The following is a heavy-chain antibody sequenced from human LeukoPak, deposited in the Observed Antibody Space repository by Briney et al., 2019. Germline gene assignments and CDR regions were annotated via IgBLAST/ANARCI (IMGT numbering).Heavy chain of an antibody. CDR1: GGSFSGYY. Sequence: PSETLSLTCAVYGGSFSGYYWSWIRQPPGKGLEWIGEINHSGSTNYNPSLKSRVTISVDTSKNQFSLKLSSVTAADTAVYYCARRYFYYDFWSGFSPLDYWGQGTLVTVSS. CDR3: ARRYFYYDFWSGFSPLDY. D-gene: IGHD3-3*01. V-gene: IGHV4-34*01. J-gene: IGHJ4*02. CDR2: INHSGST.